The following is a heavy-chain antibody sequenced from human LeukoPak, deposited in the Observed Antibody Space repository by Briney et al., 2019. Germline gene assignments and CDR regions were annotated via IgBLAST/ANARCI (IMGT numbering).Heavy chain of an antibody. CDR3: AATVVKGVNWFDP. J-gene: IGHJ5*02. V-gene: IGHV4-59*12. CDR1: GGSISTYY. Sequence: SETLSLTCNVSGGSISTYYWTWIRQPPGKGLEWIGYIYYSGSTNYNPSLKSRVTISVDKSKNQFSLKLSSVTAADTAVYYCAATVVKGVNWFDPWGQGTLVTVSS. D-gene: IGHD4-23*01. CDR2: IYYSGST.